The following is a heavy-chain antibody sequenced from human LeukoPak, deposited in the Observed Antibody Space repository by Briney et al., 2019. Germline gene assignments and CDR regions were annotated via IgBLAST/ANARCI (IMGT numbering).Heavy chain of an antibody. Sequence: PSETLSLTCTVSGGSISSSSYYWGWIRQPPGKGLEWIGSIYYSGSTYYNPSLKSRVTISVDTSKNQFSLKLSSVTAADTAVYYCARRRRSVAAAGTFVNPVHGFDYWGQGTLVTVSS. D-gene: IGHD6-13*01. J-gene: IGHJ4*02. CDR3: ARRRRSVAAAGTFVNPVHGFDY. CDR1: GGSISSSSYY. CDR2: IYYSGST. V-gene: IGHV4-39*01.